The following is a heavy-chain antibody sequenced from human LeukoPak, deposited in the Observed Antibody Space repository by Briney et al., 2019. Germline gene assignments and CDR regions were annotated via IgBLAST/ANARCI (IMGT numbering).Heavy chain of an antibody. CDR2: ISSNNNYI. Sequence: GGSLRLSCAASGFTFSGCSMSWVRQAPGKGLDWVSSISSNNNYIYYADSVKGRFTISRDNAKNSLYLEMNSLRAEDTAVYYCARALATVDAFDIWGQGTMVTVSS. CDR3: ARALATVDAFDI. CDR1: GFTFSGCS. D-gene: IGHD4-17*01. V-gene: IGHV3-21*01. J-gene: IGHJ3*02.